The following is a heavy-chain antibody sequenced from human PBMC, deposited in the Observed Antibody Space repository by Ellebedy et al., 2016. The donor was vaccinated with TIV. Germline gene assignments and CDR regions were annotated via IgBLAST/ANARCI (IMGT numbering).Heavy chain of an antibody. CDR1: GGSITNFY. J-gene: IGHJ5*01. V-gene: IGHV4-4*08. CDR2: VFSTGAT. D-gene: IGHD5-12*01. CDR3: ARADVVPAMRWFDS. Sequence: MPSETLSLTCSVSGGSITNFYWNWIRQTPGKGLEWIGYVFSTGATEYNPSLKSRVIMSVDTSKNQFSLKLTSVTTTDTAVYFCARADVVPAMRWFDSWGQGTLVTVSS.